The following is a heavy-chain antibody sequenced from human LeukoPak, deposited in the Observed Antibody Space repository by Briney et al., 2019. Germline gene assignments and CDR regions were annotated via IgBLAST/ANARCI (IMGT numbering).Heavy chain of an antibody. J-gene: IGHJ4*02. CDR3: ARALYDSSGYVDY. Sequence: PGGSLGLSCAASGFTFSSYEMNWVRQAPGKGLEWVSYISSSGSTIYYADSVKGRFTISRDNAKNSLYLQMNSLRAEDTAVYYCARALYDSSGYVDYWGQGTLVTVSS. D-gene: IGHD3-22*01. CDR2: ISSSGSTI. CDR1: GFTFSSYE. V-gene: IGHV3-48*03.